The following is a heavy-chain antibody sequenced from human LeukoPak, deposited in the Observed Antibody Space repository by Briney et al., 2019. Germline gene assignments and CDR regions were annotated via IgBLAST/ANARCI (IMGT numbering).Heavy chain of an antibody. J-gene: IGHJ6*03. Sequence: SETLSLICTVSGGSISSYYWSWIRQPAGKGLEWIGRIYTSGSTNYNPSLKSRVTMSVDTSKNQFSLKLSSVTAADTAVYYCARLSLGYCSSTSCSQPLYYYYYMDVWGKGTTVTVSS. CDR2: IYTSGST. V-gene: IGHV4-4*07. D-gene: IGHD2-2*01. CDR3: ARLSLGYCSSTSCSQPLYYYYYMDV. CDR1: GGSISSYY.